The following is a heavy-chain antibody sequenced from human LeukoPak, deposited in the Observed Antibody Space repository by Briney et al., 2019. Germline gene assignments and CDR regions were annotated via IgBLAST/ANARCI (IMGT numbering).Heavy chain of an antibody. Sequence: GGSLRLSCEASGFTFSTFAMIWVRQPPGKGLEWVSSIFPSGGEIHYADSVRGRFTISRDNSKSTLSLQMNSLRAEDTAIYYCAKGPITVLYYYYYMDVWGEGTTVTVSS. D-gene: IGHD5-24*01. V-gene: IGHV3-23*01. CDR1: GFTFSTFA. CDR3: AKGPITVLYYYYYMDV. J-gene: IGHJ6*03. CDR2: IFPSGGEI.